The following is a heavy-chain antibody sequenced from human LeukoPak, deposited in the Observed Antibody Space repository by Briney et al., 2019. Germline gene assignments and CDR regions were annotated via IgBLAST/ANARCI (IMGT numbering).Heavy chain of an antibody. CDR1: GYTFTSYG. CDR3: ARDQIAAAGTPPFDY. CDR2: IRIDNGNT. Sequence: ASVKVSCKASGYTFTSYGISWVRQAPGQGLEWMGWIRIDNGNTNYAQKLQGRVTMTTDTSTSTAYMELRSLRSDDTSVYYCARDQIAAAGTPPFDYWGQGTLVTVSS. V-gene: IGHV1-18*01. D-gene: IGHD6-13*01. J-gene: IGHJ4*02.